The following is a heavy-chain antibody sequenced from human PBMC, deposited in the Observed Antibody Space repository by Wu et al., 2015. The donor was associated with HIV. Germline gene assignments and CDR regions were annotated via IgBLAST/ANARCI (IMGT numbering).Heavy chain of an antibody. Sequence: QVQLVQSGAEVKKPGASVKVSCKASGYTFTGYYMHWVRQAPGQGLEWMGWINPNSGGTNYAQKFQGRVTMTGDTSISTAYMELSRLRSDDTAVYYCARDQTTVTLFGWFDPGAREPWSPSPQ. V-gene: IGHV1-2*02. CDR3: ARDQTTVTLFGWFDP. J-gene: IGHJ5*02. CDR1: GYTFTGYY. D-gene: IGHD4-17*01. CDR2: INPNSGGT.